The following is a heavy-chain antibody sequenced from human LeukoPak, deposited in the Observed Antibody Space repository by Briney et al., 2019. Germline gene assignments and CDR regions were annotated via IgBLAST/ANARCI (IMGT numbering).Heavy chain of an antibody. CDR1: GGTFSSYA. CDR2: IIPIFGTA. V-gene: IGHV1-69*13. J-gene: IGHJ4*02. Sequence: SVKVSCKASGGTFSSYAISWVRQAPGQGLEWMRGIIPIFGTANYAQKFQGRVTITADESTSTAYMELSSLRSEDTAVYYCARDRGYCSAGSCYSFDYWGQGTLVTVSS. D-gene: IGHD2-15*01. CDR3: ARDRGYCSAGSCYSFDY.